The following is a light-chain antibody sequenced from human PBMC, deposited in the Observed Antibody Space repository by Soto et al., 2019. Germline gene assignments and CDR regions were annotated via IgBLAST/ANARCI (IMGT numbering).Light chain of an antibody. CDR1: SSDVGAYNY. J-gene: IGLJ1*01. CDR2: DVT. V-gene: IGLV2-14*01. Sequence: QSALTQPASVSGSPGQSITISCTGTSSDVGAYNYVSWYQQHPGKLPKLMIYDVTNRPSGVSNRFSGSKSGNTASLTISGLQAEGEADYYCSSYTRTSTYVFGAGTKVTV. CDR3: SSYTRTSTYV.